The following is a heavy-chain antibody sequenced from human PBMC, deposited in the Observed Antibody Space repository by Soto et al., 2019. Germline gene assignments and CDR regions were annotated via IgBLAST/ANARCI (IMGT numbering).Heavy chain of an antibody. CDR2: IYSTGST. CDR3: ARGLSWSGYSRPLDY. Sequence: PSETLSLTCSVSGDSIGSGDYFWSWIRQSPGKGLEWIGYIYSTGSTYYSPSLKSRATISVDTSKNQFSLKLTSVTAADTAVYYCARGLSWSGYSRPLDYWGQGTLVTVSS. V-gene: IGHV4-30-4*01. CDR1: GDSIGSGDYF. J-gene: IGHJ4*02. D-gene: IGHD3-3*01.